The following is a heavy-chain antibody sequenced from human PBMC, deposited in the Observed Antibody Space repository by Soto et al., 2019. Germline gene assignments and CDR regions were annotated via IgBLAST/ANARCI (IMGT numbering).Heavy chain of an antibody. Sequence: SETLSLTCTVSGGSISSSSYYWGWIRQPPGKGLEWIGSIYYSGSTYYNPSLKSQVTISVDTSKNQFSLKLCSVTAADTAVYYCASGITRGPSQWLPPVYYYGMDVWGQGTTVTVSS. CDR3: ASGITRGPSQWLPPVYYYGMDV. CDR2: IYYSGST. V-gene: IGHV4-39*01. CDR1: GGSISSSSYY. D-gene: IGHD5-12*01. J-gene: IGHJ6*02.